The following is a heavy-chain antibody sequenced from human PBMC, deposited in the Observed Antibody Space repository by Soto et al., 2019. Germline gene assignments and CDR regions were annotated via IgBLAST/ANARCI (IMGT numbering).Heavy chain of an antibody. J-gene: IGHJ4*01. V-gene: IGHV1-2*02. CDR2: INPNSGGT. CDR3: ARAMEYYDFWSGYPPGYFDY. CDR1: GYTFTGYY. Sequence: ASVKVSCKASGYTFTGYYMHWVRQAPGQGLEWMGWINPNSGGTNYAQKFQGRVTMTRDTSISTAYMELSRLRSDDTAVYYCARAMEYYDFWSGYPPGYFDYWGHGTLVTVSS. D-gene: IGHD3-3*01.